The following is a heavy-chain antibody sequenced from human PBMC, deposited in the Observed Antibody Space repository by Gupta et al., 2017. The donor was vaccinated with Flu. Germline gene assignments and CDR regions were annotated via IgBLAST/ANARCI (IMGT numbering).Heavy chain of an antibody. CDR2: IYTSGIT. J-gene: IGHJ6*02. Sequence: QVQLQESGPGLVKPSQTLSLTCIVSGGSISSGYYSWSWIRQPAGKGREWIGRIYTSGITNYNPSLKSRVTISVDTSENQFSLKLTSVTATDTAVYYCVTERSYGYDYSYYGVDVWGPGTTVTVS. CDR1: GGSISSGYYS. V-gene: IGHV4-61*02. CDR3: VTERSYGYDYSYYGVDV. D-gene: IGHD5-18*01.